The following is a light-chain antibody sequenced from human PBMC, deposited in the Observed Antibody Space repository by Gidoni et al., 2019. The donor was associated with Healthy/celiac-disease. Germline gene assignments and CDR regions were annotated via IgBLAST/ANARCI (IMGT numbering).Light chain of an antibody. V-gene: IGLV2-8*01. CDR2: EVS. CDR1: SRDVGGYNY. Sequence: QSALTQPPSASGSPGQSVTISCTGTSRDVGGYNYVSWYQQHPGKAPKLMIYEVSKRPSGVPARFSGSKSGNTASLTVSGLQAEDEAAYYCSSSAGSNVGGGTKLTVL. J-gene: IGLJ2*01. CDR3: SSSAGSN.